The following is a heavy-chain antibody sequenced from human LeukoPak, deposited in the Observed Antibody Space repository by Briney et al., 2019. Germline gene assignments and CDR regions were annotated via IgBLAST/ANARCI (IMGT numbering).Heavy chain of an antibody. D-gene: IGHD3-3*01. CDR2: INPNIGGT. V-gene: IGHV1-2*02. CDR3: ARNGDFWSGYYPRGGYCYYYMDV. Sequence: ASVKVSCKASGYTFTGYYLHWVRQTPGQGLEWMGWINPNIGGTKFAQKFQGRITMTRDTSISTAYMELSRLSSDDTAVYYCARNGDFWSGYYPRGGYCYYYMDVWGKGTRVTVSS. CDR1: GYTFTGYY. J-gene: IGHJ6*03.